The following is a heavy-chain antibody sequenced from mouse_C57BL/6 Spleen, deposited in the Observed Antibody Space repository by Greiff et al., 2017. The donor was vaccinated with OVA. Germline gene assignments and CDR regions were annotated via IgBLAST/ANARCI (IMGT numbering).Heavy chain of an antibody. D-gene: IGHD1-1*01. CDR1: GYTFTGYW. Sequence: VQLQQSGAELMKPGASVKLSCKATGYTFTGYWIEWVKQRPGHGLEWIGEILPGSGSTNYNEKFKGKATFTADTSSNTAYMQLSSLTTEDSAIYYCERSHYYGSSYLYDAMDYWGQGTSVTVSS. CDR3: ERSHYYGSSYLYDAMDY. J-gene: IGHJ4*01. CDR2: ILPGSGST. V-gene: IGHV1-9*01.